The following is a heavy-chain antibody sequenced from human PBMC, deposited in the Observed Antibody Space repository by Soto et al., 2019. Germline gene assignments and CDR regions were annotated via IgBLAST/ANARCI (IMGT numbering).Heavy chain of an antibody. CDR3: ARSISQYSSSRNLGFDY. CDR1: GGTFSSYA. CDR2: IIPIFGTA. J-gene: IGHJ4*02. V-gene: IGHV1-69*01. Sequence: QVQLVQSGAEVKKPGSSVKVSCKASGGTFSSYAISWVRQAPGQGLEWMGGIIPIFGTANYAQKFEGRVTITADESTSTAYMELSSLRSEDTAVYYCARSISQYSSSRNLGFDYWGQGTLVTVSS. D-gene: IGHD6-13*01.